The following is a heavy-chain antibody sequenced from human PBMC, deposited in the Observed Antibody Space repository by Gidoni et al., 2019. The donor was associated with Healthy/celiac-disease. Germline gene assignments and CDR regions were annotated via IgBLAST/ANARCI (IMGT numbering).Heavy chain of an antibody. J-gene: IGHJ5*02. CDR2: INHSGST. CDR1: GGSCSGYY. Sequence: QVQLQQWGAGLLKPSATLSLTCAVYGGSCSGYYWSWIRQPPGKGLEWIGEINHSGSTNYNPSLKSRVTISVDTSKNQFSLKLSSVTAADTAVYYCARGGGYSSSWYRWFDPWGQGTLVTVSS. CDR3: ARGGGYSSSWYRWFDP. V-gene: IGHV4-34*01. D-gene: IGHD6-13*01.